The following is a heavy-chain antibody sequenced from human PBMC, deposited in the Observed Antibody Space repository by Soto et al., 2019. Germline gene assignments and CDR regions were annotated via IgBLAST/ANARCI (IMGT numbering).Heavy chain of an antibody. CDR2: VYYGETT. V-gene: IGHV4-28*01. J-gene: IGHJ4*02. D-gene: IGHD6-19*01. CDR1: GFSIRSGKW. Sequence: QVQLQESGPGLVKPSDTLSLTCAVSGFSIRSGKWWAWSRQPPGKRLEWIGYVYYGETTFYNPSLESRVNMSVDTFTTHFSLNLSSLTADDTALYYCAAKAAGFNYFDSWGRGTLVTVSS. CDR3: AAKAAGFNYFDS.